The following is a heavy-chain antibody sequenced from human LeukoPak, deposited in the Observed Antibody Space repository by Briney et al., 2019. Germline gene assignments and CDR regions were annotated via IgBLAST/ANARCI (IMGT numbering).Heavy chain of an antibody. CDR3: AKLGGITMVRGNPRDY. J-gene: IGHJ4*02. Sequence: GGSLRLSCAASGFTFSSYAMSWVRQAPGKGLEWVSAMSGSGGSTYYADSVKGRFTISRDNSKNTLYLQMNSLRAEDTAVYYCAKLGGITMVRGNPRDYWGQGTLVTVSS. CDR1: GFTFSSYA. CDR2: MSGSGGST. D-gene: IGHD3-10*01. V-gene: IGHV3-23*01.